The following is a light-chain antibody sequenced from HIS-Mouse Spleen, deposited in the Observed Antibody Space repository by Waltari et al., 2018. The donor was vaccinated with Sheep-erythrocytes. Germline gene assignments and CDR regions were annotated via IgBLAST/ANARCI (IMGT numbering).Light chain of an antibody. CDR1: QGIRND. CDR2: AAS. J-gene: IGKJ2*01. V-gene: IGKV1-6*01. CDR3: LQDYNYPYT. Sequence: AIQMTQSPSSLSASVGDRVTITCRASQGIRNDLGWEQQKPGKAPKLLIYAASSLQSGVQSRFSGSGAGTDFTLTISSLQPEDFATYYCLQDYNYPYTFGQGTKLEIK.